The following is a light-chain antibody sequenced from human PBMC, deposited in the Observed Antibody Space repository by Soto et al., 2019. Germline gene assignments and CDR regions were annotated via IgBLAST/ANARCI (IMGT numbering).Light chain of an antibody. Sequence: DIVMTQSPDSVAVSLGERATINCKSSQSVLYSSNNKNYLAWYQQKPGQPPKLLIYLASTRESGVPDRLSGSRSRADFTLNIRALPAEDVAFYYWQPYYSSPVFGQWTQLEI. J-gene: IGKJ2*01. CDR1: QSVLYSSNNKNY. CDR3: QPYYSSPV. V-gene: IGKV4-1*01. CDR2: LAS.